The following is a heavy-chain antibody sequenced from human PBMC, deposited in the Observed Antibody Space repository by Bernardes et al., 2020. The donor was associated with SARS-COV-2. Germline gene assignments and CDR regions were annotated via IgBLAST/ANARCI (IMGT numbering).Heavy chain of an antibody. CDR3: ARGVGCDY. V-gene: IGHV3-48*03. CDR1: GFSLSSYA. J-gene: IGHJ4*02. CDR2: SSISGYKS. Sequence: GGSLRLSCVASGFSLSSYAMTWVRQAPGKGLEWVSYSSISGYKSEYADSVKGRFTISRDNAKNTLYLEMNSLRAEDTGVYYCARGVGCDYWGQGTLVTVAS.